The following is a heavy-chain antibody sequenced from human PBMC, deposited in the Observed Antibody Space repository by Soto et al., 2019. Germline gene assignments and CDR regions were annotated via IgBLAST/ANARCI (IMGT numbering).Heavy chain of an antibody. CDR3: ARQAIVVERNYYYYYGMDV. CDR1: GYSFTSYW. CDR2: IDPSDSYT. Sequence: PGESLKISCKGSGYSFTSYWISWVRQMPGKGLEWMGRIDPSDSYTNYSPSFQGHVTISADKSISTAYLQWSSLKASDTAMFYCARQAIVVERNYYYYYGMDVWGQGTTVTVSS. J-gene: IGHJ6*02. D-gene: IGHD2-2*01. V-gene: IGHV5-10-1*01.